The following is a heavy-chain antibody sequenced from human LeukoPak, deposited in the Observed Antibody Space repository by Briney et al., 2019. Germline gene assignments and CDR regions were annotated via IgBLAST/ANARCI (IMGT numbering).Heavy chain of an antibody. Sequence: GGSLRLSCTASGFTFSSYEMNWVRQAPRKGLEWVSYISSGTTTIYYADSVKGRFTISRDNAKNSLYLQMNSLRAEDTAVYYCAVYCSGGCYSGLVWGQGTLVTVSS. D-gene: IGHD2-21*02. CDR3: AVYCSGGCYSGLV. CDR1: GFTFSSYE. V-gene: IGHV3-48*03. J-gene: IGHJ4*02. CDR2: ISSGTTTI.